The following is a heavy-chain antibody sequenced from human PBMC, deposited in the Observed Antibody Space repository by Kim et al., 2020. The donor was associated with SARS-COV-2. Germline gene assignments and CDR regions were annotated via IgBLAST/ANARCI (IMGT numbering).Heavy chain of an antibody. J-gene: IGHJ6*02. CDR3: AKETLAAAEGGMDV. D-gene: IGHD6-13*01. Sequence: GGSLRLSCAASGFTFSSYAMSWVRQAPGKGLEWVSVIYSGGSSTYYADSVKGRFTISRDNSKNTLYLQMNSLRAEDTAVYYCAKETLAAAEGGMDVWGQGTTVTVSS. V-gene: IGHV3-23*03. CDR1: GFTFSSYA. CDR2: IYSGGSST.